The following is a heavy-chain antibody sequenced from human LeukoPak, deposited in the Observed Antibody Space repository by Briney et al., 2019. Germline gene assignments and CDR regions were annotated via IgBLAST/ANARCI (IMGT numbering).Heavy chain of an antibody. CDR1: GFTVSGNH. V-gene: IGHV3-53*01. J-gene: IGHJ4*02. Sequence: GGSLRLSCAASGFTVSGNHMNWVRQAPGKGLEWVSVIYSTGRIDYAESVNGRFTISRDNSENTFYLQMNDLRVEDTAVYYCARRAGAYSHPYDYWGQGTLVTVSS. CDR3: ARRAGAYSHPYDY. D-gene: IGHD4/OR15-4a*01. CDR2: IYSTGRI.